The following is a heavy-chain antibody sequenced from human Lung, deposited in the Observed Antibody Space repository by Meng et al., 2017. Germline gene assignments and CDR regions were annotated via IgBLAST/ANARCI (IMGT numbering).Heavy chain of an antibody. CDR2: INSYVGNT. CDR1: GYTFASSATYG. Sequence: QVQLEQTGVEGKKPGASGKVSCKDSGYTFASSATYGITWVRQAPGQGLEWMGWINSYVGNTNYAQNLQGRVTMTTETSTSTAYMELRSLRSDDTAVYYCARDSNGIASALRTWGQGTLVTVSS. D-gene: IGHD6-13*01. V-gene: IGHV1-18*01. CDR3: ARDSNGIASALRT. J-gene: IGHJ5*02.